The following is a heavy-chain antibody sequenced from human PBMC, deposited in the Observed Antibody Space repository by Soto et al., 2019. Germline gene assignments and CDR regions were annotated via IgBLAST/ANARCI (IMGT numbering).Heavy chain of an antibody. J-gene: IGHJ5*02. CDR3: ARGLYSSSRPTDP. CDR2: MNPNSGNT. V-gene: IGHV1-8*01. D-gene: IGHD6-13*01. Sequence: SGVRQATGQGLEWMGWMNPNSGNTGYAQKFQRRVTMTRNTSISTEYMELSSLRSEDTAVYYCARGLYSSSRPTDPWGQGTLVTVSS.